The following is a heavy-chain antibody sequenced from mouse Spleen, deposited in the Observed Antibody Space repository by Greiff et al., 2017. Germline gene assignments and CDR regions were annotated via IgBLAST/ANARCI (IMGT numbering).Heavy chain of an antibody. CDR3: ARLRRFDY. Sequence: QVQLQQPGAELVRPGSSVKLSCKASGYTFTSYWMDWVKQRPGQGLEWIGNIYPSDSETHYNQKFKDKATLTVDKSSSTAYMQLSSLTSEDSAVYYCARLRRFDYWGQGTTLTVSS. D-gene: IGHD2-12*01. CDR2: IYPSDSET. J-gene: IGHJ2*01. CDR1: GYTFTSYW. V-gene: IGHV1-61*01.